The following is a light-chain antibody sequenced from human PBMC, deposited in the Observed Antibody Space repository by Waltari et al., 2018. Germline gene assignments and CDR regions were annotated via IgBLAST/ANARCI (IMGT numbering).Light chain of an antibody. CDR3: CSYAGSRRV. Sequence: QSALTQPASVSGSPGQSITISCTGTSSDVGRYNRVSWYQQHPGKAPKLMIYEGSKRPSGVSNRFSGSKSGNTASLTISGLQAEDEADYSCCSYAGSRRVFGTGTKVTVL. CDR2: EGS. V-gene: IGLV2-23*01. CDR1: SSDVGRYNR. J-gene: IGLJ1*01.